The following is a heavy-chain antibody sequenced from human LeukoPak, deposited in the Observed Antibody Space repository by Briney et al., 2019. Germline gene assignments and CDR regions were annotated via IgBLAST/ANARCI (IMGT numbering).Heavy chain of an antibody. CDR1: GFTVSSSY. CDR3: ARDIRDSSGYYYYFDN. J-gene: IGHJ4*02. V-gene: IGHV3-66*02. CDR2: IYSGGST. Sequence: LAGGSLRLSCAASGFTVSSSYMSWVRQAPGKGMEWVSLIYSGGSTHYADSVKGRFTISRDTSKNTLYLQMNSLTAEDTALYYCARDIRDSSGYYYYFDNWGQGTLVTVSS. D-gene: IGHD3-22*01.